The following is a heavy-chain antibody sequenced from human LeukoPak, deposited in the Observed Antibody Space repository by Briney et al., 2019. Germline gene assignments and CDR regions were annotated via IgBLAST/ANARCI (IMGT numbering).Heavy chain of an antibody. Sequence: PGGSLRLSCSASGFPFNDFGMHWVRQAPGKGLEYVSTINNYGEDTYYADPVRGRFTISRDNSKTTLYLRMNSLRAEDTAVYYCVKDLWAATIMSYYFDQWGQGTLVTVSS. CDR3: VKDLWAATIMSYYFDQ. CDR1: GFPFNDFG. V-gene: IGHV3-64D*06. D-gene: IGHD5-12*01. J-gene: IGHJ4*02. CDR2: INNYGEDT.